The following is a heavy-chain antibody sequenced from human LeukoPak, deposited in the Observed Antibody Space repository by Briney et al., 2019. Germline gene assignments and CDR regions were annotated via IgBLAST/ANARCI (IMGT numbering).Heavy chain of an antibody. V-gene: IGHV1-2*02. CDR2: INPYSGAI. CDR3: ARGLGWDSGTYLGA. Sequence: ASVKVSCKSSGFTFTDEYIHWVRQAPGQGLEWMGWINPYSGAINYAQKFQGRVSMTRDTSISTAYMDLSGLRSDDTALYYCARGLGWDSGTYLGAWGQGTLVTVSS. D-gene: IGHD1-26*01. CDR1: GFTFTDEY. J-gene: IGHJ5*02.